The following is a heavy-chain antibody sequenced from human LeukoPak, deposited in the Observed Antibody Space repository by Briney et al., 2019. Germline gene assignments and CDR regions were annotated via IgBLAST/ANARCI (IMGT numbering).Heavy chain of an antibody. J-gene: IGHJ6*03. V-gene: IGHV3-73*01. D-gene: IGHD6-13*01. CDR3: TRPGIADRIGDYYYYYMDV. CDR1: GFTLSGSA. Sequence: PGGSLRLSCAASGFTLSGSAMHWVRQASGKGLERVGRIRSKANSYATAYAASVKGRFTISRDDSKNTAYLQMNSLKTEDTAVYYCTRPGIADRIGDYYYYYMDVWGKGTTVTVSS. CDR2: IRSKANSYAT.